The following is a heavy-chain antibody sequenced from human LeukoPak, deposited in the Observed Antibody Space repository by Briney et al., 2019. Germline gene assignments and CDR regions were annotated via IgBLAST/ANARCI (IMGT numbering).Heavy chain of an antibody. J-gene: IGHJ4*02. V-gene: IGHV3-23*01. D-gene: IGHD3/OR15-3a*01. CDR2: ISGNGDDA. CDR3: AKRDWPYYFDY. Sequence: PGGSLRLSCAASGCWFSNYGVNWVSQAPGKGLEWVSVISGNGDDAFYADSVKGRFRISRDNSKNTVYLQMNSLRADDTAVYYCAKRDWPYYFDYWGQGTLVAVSS. CDR1: GCWFSNYG.